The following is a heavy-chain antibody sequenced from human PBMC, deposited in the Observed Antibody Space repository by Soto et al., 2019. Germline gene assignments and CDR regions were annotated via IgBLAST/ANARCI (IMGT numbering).Heavy chain of an antibody. CDR1: ADFISNTTYY. D-gene: IGHD3-22*01. Sequence: SETLSLTCSVSADFISNTTYYWAWVRQAPGKGLEWVGSIYFSGGGPSNYNQSLNSRVTISVDTSKNQFSLKLTSVTAADTAVYYCGRSRPGFGTSGYFDFEYWGPGTLVTVFS. CDR2: IYFSGGGPS. J-gene: IGHJ4*02. V-gene: IGHV4-39*01. CDR3: GRSRPGFGTSGYFDFEY.